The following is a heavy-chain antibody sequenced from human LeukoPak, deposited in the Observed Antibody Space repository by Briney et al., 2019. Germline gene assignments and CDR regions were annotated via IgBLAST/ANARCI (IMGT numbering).Heavy chain of an antibody. CDR2: IVVGSGNT. Sequence: AASVKVSCKPSGFTFTSSAVQWVRQARGQRLEWIGWIVVGSGNTNYAQRFQERVTITRNTSISTAYMELSSLRSEDTAVYYCARARLDYYDSSGYHDYWGQGTLVTVSS. J-gene: IGHJ4*02. CDR1: GFTFTSSA. CDR3: ARARLDYYDSSGYHDY. D-gene: IGHD3-22*01. V-gene: IGHV1-58*01.